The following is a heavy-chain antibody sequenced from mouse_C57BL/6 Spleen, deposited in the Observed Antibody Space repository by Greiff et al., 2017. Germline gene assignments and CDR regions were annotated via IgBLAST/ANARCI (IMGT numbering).Heavy chain of an antibody. J-gene: IGHJ2*01. Sequence: EVQLQQSGPELVKPGASVKMSCKASGYTFTDYNMHWVKQSHGQSLEWIGYINPNNGGTSYNQKFKGKATLTVNKSSSTAYMELRSLTSEDSAVYYCARGSYGNYFDYWGQGTTLTVSS. CDR1: GYTFTDYN. CDR2: INPNNGGT. D-gene: IGHD2-1*01. V-gene: IGHV1-22*01. CDR3: ARGSYGNYFDY.